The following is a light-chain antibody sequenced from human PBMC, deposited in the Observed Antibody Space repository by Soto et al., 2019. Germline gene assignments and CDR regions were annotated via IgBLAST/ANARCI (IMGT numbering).Light chain of an antibody. J-gene: IGLJ3*02. Sequence: QSALTQPASVSGSPGQSITISCTGTSSDVGGYNYVSWYLQHPGKAPKLMIYEVSNRPSGVSNRFSGSKSGNTASLTISGLQAEDEADYYCSSFTSINIWVFGGGTKLTVL. V-gene: IGLV2-14*01. CDR2: EVS. CDR3: SSFTSINIWV. CDR1: SSDVGGYNY.